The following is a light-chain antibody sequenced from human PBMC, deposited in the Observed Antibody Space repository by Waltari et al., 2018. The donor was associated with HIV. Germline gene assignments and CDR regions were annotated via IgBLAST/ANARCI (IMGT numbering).Light chain of an antibody. V-gene: IGKV1-39*01. CDR1: RNISIY. Sequence: DIQMSQSPSSLSASLGDRVTITCRAGRNISIYLNWYQQRPGQAPKLLIYTSSTLQSGIPSKFSGSGSGTEFTLTINSLQPEDFATYDCQQGYNTPFTFGPGTKVDIK. J-gene: IGKJ3*01. CDR2: TSS. CDR3: QQGYNTPFT.